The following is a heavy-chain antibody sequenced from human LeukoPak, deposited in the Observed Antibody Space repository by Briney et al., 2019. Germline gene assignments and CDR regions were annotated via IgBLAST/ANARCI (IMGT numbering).Heavy chain of an antibody. D-gene: IGHD3-3*01. V-gene: IGHV4-59*01. CDR1: GGSISSYY. Sequence: PSETLSLTCTVSGGSISSYYWSWIRQPPGKGLEWIGYIYYGGSTNYNPSLKSRVTISVDTSKNQFSLKLSSVTAADTAVYYCARSDYDFWSGPPIDYWGQGTLVTVSS. J-gene: IGHJ4*02. CDR3: ARSDYDFWSGPPIDY. CDR2: IYYGGST.